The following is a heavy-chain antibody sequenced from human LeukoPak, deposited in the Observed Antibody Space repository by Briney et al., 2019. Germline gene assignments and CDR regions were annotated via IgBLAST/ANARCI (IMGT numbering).Heavy chain of an antibody. Sequence: PSETLSLTCAVSGGSITTYYWAWIRQPPGKGLEWIGYFDYDENTNYNPSLKGRVTISVDTSKTQLSLKLASVTAEDTAVYYCARDSGATPNQINWFDPWGQGTLVTVSS. CDR3: ARDSGATPNQINWFDP. CDR2: FDYDENT. V-gene: IGHV4-59*01. D-gene: IGHD1-26*01. CDR1: GGSITTYY. J-gene: IGHJ5*02.